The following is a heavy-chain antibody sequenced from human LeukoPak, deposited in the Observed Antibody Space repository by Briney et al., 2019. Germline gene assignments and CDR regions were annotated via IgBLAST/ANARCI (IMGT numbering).Heavy chain of an antibody. CDR2: ISSSGSTI. CDR3: ARETDSTLFDY. Sequence: TGGSLRLSCAASGFTFSSYEMNWVRQAPGKGLEWVSYISSSGSTIYYADSVKGRFTISRDNAKNSLSLQMNSLRAEDTAVYYCARETDSTLFDYWGQGTLVTVSS. CDR1: GFTFSSYE. J-gene: IGHJ4*02. V-gene: IGHV3-48*03. D-gene: IGHD2-2*01.